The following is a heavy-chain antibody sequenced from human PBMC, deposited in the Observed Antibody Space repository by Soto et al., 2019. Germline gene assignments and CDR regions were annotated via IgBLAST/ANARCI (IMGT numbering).Heavy chain of an antibody. D-gene: IGHD6-19*01. CDR3: AKKKGKYSSGWYVFDY. CDR1: GFTFSSYG. CDR2: ISYDGSNK. J-gene: IGHJ4*02. V-gene: IGHV3-30*18. Sequence: QVQLVESGGGVVQPGRSLRLSCAASGFTFSSYGMHWVRQAPGKGLEWVAVISYDGSNKYYADSVKGRFTISRDNSKNTLYLQMNSLRAEDTAVYYCAKKKGKYSSGWYVFDYWGQGTLVTVSS.